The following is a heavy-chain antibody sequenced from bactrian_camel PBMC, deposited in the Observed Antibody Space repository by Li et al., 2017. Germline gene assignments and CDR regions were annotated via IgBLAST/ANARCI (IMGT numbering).Heavy chain of an antibody. CDR1: GFVFSSYA. D-gene: IGHD2*01. J-gene: IGHJ4*01. CDR2: INSGGGST. Sequence: VQQVESGGGLVQPGESLRLSCEASGFVFSSYAMTWVRQAPGKGLEWVSAINSGGGSTYYADSVKGRFTIPRDNAKNTLYLQMNSLKTEDTAVYYCAAQAGTQCSGSYCYRESLKLFGDWGQGTQVTVS. V-gene: IGHV3S40*01. CDR3: AAQAGTQCSGSYCYRESLKLFGD.